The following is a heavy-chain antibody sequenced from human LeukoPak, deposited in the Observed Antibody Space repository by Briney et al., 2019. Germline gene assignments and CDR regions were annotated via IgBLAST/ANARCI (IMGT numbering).Heavy chain of an antibody. J-gene: IGHJ4*02. V-gene: IGHV3-21*01. Sequence: PGGSLRLSCAASEFTFSSYTMNWVRQAPRKGLEWVSSISSSSYYIYYADSVKGRFTISRDNAKNSLFLQMNSLRAEDTAVYYCARDIATAGHLAFDYWGQGTLVTVSS. CDR2: ISSSSYYI. CDR1: EFTFSSYT. D-gene: IGHD6-13*01. CDR3: ARDIATAGHLAFDY.